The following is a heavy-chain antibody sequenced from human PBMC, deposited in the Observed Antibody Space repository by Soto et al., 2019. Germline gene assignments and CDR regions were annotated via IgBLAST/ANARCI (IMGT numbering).Heavy chain of an antibody. D-gene: IGHD3-22*01. CDR3: ARYYYDSSGYLPTGFDI. V-gene: IGHV3-23*01. J-gene: IGHJ3*02. Sequence: GGSVRLSCAASGVTFSSYAMSWVRQAPGKGLEWVSTISGSGGSTYYADSVKGRFTISRDNSKNTLYLQMNSLRAEDTAVFYCARYYYDSSGYLPTGFDIWGQGTMVTVSS. CDR2: ISGSGGST. CDR1: GVTFSSYA.